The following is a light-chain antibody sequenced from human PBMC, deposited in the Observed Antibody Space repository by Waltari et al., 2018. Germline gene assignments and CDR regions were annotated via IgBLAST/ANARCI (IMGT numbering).Light chain of an antibody. CDR2: AVS. CDR1: QDISSA. J-gene: IGKJ1*01. V-gene: IGKV1-12*01. Sequence: EIQMTQSPSSVSASVGDRVTITCRATQDISSALAWYQQKPGQAPNLLIYAVSSLQSGVPSRFSRSGSRTAVTLTISGLQPEDVATYFCQQGATFPPTFAQGTKVEIK. CDR3: QQGATFPPT.